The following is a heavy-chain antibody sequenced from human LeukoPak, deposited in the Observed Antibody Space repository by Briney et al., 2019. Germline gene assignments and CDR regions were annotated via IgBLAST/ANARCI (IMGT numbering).Heavy chain of an antibody. CDR1: GDSVSSNSVA. CDR3: ARALAAAGGFAFDF. V-gene: IGHV6-1*01. Sequence: SQTLSLTCAISGDSVSSNSVAWNWIRQSPSRGLEWLGRTYYRSKWYNDYAESVKGRITINPDTSKNQFSLQLNSVTPEDTAVYYCARALAAAGGFAFDFWGQGTMVTVSS. J-gene: IGHJ3*01. D-gene: IGHD6-13*01. CDR2: TYYRSKWYN.